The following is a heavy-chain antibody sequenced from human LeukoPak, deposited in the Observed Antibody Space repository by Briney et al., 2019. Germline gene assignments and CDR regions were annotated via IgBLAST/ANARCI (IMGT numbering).Heavy chain of an antibody. CDR3: AMSIVMDADDAFDV. D-gene: IGHD6-6*01. Sequence: SGALSDTRRDSVGSLSTGIYYASWTRQPAGKGLEWVGRMLTSGRTNYNPPLKRRLPMSVDTSKNQFSLKLSSVTAADTAVYYCAMSIVMDADDAFDVWGQGTLVTVSS. CDR2: MLTSGRT. J-gene: IGHJ3*01. CDR1: VGSLSTGIYY. V-gene: IGHV4-61*02.